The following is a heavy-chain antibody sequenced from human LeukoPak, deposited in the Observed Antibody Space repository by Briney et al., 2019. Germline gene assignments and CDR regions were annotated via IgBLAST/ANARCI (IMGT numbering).Heavy chain of an antibody. Sequence: PSETLSLTCTVSGGSIFSYYCSWIRQPAGRGLEWIGRIYTSGSTNYNPSLKSRVTISVDKSKNQFSLKLSSVTAADTAVYYCASGPGVGYDFWSGTPSYYYYYMDVWGKGTTVTVSS. D-gene: IGHD3-3*01. J-gene: IGHJ6*03. CDR1: GGSIFSYY. V-gene: IGHV4-4*07. CDR2: IYTSGST. CDR3: ASGPGVGYDFWSGTPSYYYYYMDV.